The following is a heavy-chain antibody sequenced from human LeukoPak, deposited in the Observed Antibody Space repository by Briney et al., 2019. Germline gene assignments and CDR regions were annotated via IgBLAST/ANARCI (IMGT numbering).Heavy chain of an antibody. D-gene: IGHD3-10*01. Sequence: ASVKVSCKASGYTFTSYYMHWVRQAPGQGLEWMGIINPSGGSTSYAQKFQGRVTMTRDTSTSTVYMELSSLRSEDTAVYYCARDLMGIEIAFGDSPYYFDYWGQGTLVTVSS. CDR3: ARDLMGIEIAFGDSPYYFDY. CDR2: INPSGGST. J-gene: IGHJ4*02. V-gene: IGHV1-46*01. CDR1: GYTFTSYY.